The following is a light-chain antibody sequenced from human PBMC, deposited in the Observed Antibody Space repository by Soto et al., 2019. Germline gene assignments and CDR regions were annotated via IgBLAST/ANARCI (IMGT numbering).Light chain of an antibody. CDR3: QRYGSSTT. V-gene: IGKV3-20*01. CDR1: QSVSSSY. Sequence: EIVMTQSPATLSVSPGERATLSCRASQSVSSSYLAWYQQKPGQAPRLLIYGASSRATGIPDRFSGSGSGTYFTLTISRLEPEDFAVYYCQRYGSSTTFGQGTKVDIK. CDR2: GAS. J-gene: IGKJ1*01.